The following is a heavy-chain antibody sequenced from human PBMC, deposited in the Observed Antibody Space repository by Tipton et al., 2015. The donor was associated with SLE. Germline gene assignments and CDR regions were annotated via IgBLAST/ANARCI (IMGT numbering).Heavy chain of an antibody. D-gene: IGHD1-26*01. J-gene: IGHJ4*02. CDR3: ARVIVGALY. V-gene: IGHV3-15*05. Sequence: SWIRQPPGKGLEWVGRIKSKTDGGTTDYAAPVKGRFTISRDNAKNTLYLQMNSLRAEDTAVYYCARVIVGALYWGQGTLVTVSS. CDR2: IKSKTDGGTT.